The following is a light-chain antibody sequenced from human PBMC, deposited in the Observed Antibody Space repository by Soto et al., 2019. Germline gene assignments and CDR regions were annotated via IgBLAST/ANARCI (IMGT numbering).Light chain of an antibody. CDR2: KAS. CDR3: QQYNSYPWT. CDR1: QTISTW. Sequence: IQMTQSPSTLSSSVGDRVTFTCRASQTISTWLAWYQQKPGEAPKLLIYKASTLEVGVLSRFSANGSGTEFTLTINTLQPADVATYDCQQYNSYPWTFGQGTKV. J-gene: IGKJ1*01. V-gene: IGKV1-5*03.